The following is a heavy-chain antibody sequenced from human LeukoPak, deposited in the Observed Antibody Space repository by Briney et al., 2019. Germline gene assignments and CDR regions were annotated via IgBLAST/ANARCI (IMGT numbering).Heavy chain of an antibody. CDR1: GGSISSSGYY. V-gene: IGHV4-30-4*08. CDR3: ASLRYSSRGLESYYFDY. J-gene: IGHJ4*02. CDR2: INYSGTT. Sequence: PSQTLSLTCTVSGGSISSSGYYWSWIRQLPGKGLEWIGYINYSGTTYYIPSLKSRVTISVDTSKNQFSLKLSSVTAADTAVYYCASLRYSSRGLESYYFDYWGQGTLVTVSS. D-gene: IGHD6-13*01.